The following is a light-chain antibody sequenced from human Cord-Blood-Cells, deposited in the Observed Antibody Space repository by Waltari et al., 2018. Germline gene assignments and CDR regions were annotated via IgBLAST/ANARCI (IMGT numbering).Light chain of an antibody. Sequence: DIVMTQSPDSLAVSLGERATINCKSSQSVLYSSNNKNYLAWYQQKTGKPPKLRIYWASTRESGFPDRFSGSGSGTDFTLTISSLQAEDVAVYYCQQYYSTLYTFGQGTKLDIK. J-gene: IGKJ2*01. CDR3: QQYYSTLYT. CDR2: WAS. CDR1: QSVLYSSNNKNY. V-gene: IGKV4-1*01.